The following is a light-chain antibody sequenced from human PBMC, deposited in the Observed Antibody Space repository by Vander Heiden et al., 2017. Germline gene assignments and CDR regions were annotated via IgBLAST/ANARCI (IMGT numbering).Light chain of an antibody. J-gene: IGKJ1*01. CDR2: WAS. Sequence: DIVMTQSPDSLAVSLGEGATINCKSSQSVLYSPNNKNYLAWYQQKPGQPPKLLIYWASTRESGVPDRFRGSGSGTDFTLTISSLQAADVAVYYCQQYYSTPRTFGQGTKVEIK. CDR3: QQYYSTPRT. V-gene: IGKV4-1*01. CDR1: QSVLYSPNNKNY.